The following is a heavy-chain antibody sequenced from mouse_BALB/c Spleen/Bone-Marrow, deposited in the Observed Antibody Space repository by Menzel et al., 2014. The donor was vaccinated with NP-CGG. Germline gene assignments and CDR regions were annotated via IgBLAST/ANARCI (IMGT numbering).Heavy chain of an antibody. J-gene: IGHJ4*01. V-gene: IGHV1-7*01. CDR1: GYTFTSYW. Sequence: VQLQQSGAELAKPGASVKMSCKASGYTFTSYWMHWVKQRPGQGLEWIGYINPSTGYTDYNQKFNDKATLTAGKSSSTAYMQLSSLTSKDSAVYYCARGNPLYAMDYWGQGTSVTVSS. CDR3: ARGNPLYAMDY. CDR2: INPSTGYT. D-gene: IGHD2-1*01.